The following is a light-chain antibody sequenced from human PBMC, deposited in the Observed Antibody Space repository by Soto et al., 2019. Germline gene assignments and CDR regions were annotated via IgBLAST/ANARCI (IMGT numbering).Light chain of an antibody. V-gene: IGLV1-44*01. CDR3: AAWDGSLSVYV. CDR2: GND. CDR1: SSNVGSNP. Sequence: QSELTQPPSTSGTPGQRVTISCSGSSSNVGSNPVNWYQQLPGTAPKLAIYGNDQRPSGVPDRFSGSKSGTSASLAISGLQSEDDADYYCAAWDGSLSVYVFGTGTKLTVL. J-gene: IGLJ1*01.